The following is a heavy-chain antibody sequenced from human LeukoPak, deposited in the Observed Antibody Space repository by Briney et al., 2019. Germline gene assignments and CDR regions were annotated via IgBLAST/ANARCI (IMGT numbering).Heavy chain of an antibody. CDR2: ISGSGGST. V-gene: IGHV3-23*01. D-gene: IGHD3-10*01. J-gene: IGHJ6*03. CDR1: GFTFSSYG. Sequence: GGSLRLSCAASGFTFSSYGMSWVRQTPGKGLEWVSAISGSGGSTYYADSVKGRFTISRDNSKNTLYLQMNSLRAEDTAVYYCARGSVLLWFGNYYYMDVWGKGTTVTISS. CDR3: ARGSVLLWFGNYYYMDV.